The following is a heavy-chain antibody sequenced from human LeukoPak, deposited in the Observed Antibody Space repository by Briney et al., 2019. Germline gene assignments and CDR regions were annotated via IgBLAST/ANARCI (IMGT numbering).Heavy chain of an antibody. CDR2: ISSSSSYI. Sequence: GGSLRLSCAASGFTFSSYSMNWVRQAPGKGLEWVSSISSSSSYIYYADSVKGRFTISRDNAKNSLYLQMNSLRAEDTAVYYCARGKSNYGDYVDYWGQGTLVTVSS. CDR3: ARGKSNYGDYVDY. J-gene: IGHJ4*02. CDR1: GFTFSSYS. V-gene: IGHV3-21*01. D-gene: IGHD4-17*01.